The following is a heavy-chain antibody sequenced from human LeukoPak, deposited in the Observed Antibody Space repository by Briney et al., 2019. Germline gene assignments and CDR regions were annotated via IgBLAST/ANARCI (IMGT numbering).Heavy chain of an antibody. CDR2: IYYSEST. CDR3: EAGTVPDEDY. Sequence: SETLSLTCTVSGXSISSSSYYWGWIRQPPGKGLEWIGSIYYSESTYYNPSLKSRVTISVDTSKNQFSLKLSSVTAADTAVYYCEAGTVPDEDYWGQGTLVTVSS. J-gene: IGHJ4*02. D-gene: IGHD4-17*01. CDR1: GXSISSSSYY. V-gene: IGHV4-39*01.